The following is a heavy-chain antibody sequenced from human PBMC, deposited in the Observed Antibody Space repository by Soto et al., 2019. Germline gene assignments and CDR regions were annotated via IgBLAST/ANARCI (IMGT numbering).Heavy chain of an antibody. D-gene: IGHD3-16*01. J-gene: IGHJ1*01. V-gene: IGHV3-48*01. CDR1: GFTLRSYS. CDR2: ISSNSDTV. CDR3: ARVGLKFLLGGEFFQV. Sequence: DGYLVESGGCLVQPGGSLRLSCTASGFTLRSYSMKWVRNAPGKGPEWVSHISSNSDTVDYADSVKGRFTISRDKARNSLSLQMNSLRAEDTAVYYCARVGLKFLLGGEFFQVWGQGTLVTVSS.